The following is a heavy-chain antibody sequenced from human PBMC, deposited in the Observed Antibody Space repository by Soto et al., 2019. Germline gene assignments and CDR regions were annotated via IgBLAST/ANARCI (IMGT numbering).Heavy chain of an antibody. CDR2: TYYSGIT. CDR3: ARVLFYGSGSSSSYYFDY. Sequence: PSETLSLTCSVSVGSISSGPYYWSWIRQHPGKGLEWIGYTYYSGITYYNPSLKSRVTISLNTSKNQFSLKLSSVTAADTAVYYCARVLFYGSGSSSSYYFDYWGQGTQVTVSS. CDR1: VGSISSGPYY. D-gene: IGHD3-10*01. V-gene: IGHV4-31*03. J-gene: IGHJ4*02.